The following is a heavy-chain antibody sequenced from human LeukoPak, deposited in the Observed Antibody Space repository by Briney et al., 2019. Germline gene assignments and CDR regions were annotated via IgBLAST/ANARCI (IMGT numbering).Heavy chain of an antibody. J-gene: IGHJ5*02. CDR3: ARPVSALYSSTTLPTGFDP. V-gene: IGHV4-39*01. CDR1: GGSISSSSYY. Sequence: SETLSLTCTVSGGSISSSSYYWGWIRQPPGKGLEWIGSIYYSGSTYYNPSLKSRVTISVDTSKNQFSLKLSSVTAADTAVYYCARPVSALYSSTTLPTGFDPWGQGTLVTVSS. D-gene: IGHD6-13*01. CDR2: IYYSGST.